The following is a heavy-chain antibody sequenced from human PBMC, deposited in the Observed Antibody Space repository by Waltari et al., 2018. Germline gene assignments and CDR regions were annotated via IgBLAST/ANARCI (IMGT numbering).Heavy chain of an antibody. J-gene: IGHJ4*02. Sequence: QVQLQESGPRLVKPSGTLSLTCGVPRGPPSNINLWTWLRQAPGEGLEWLGEIHRTGSSNYNPSLKSRLTMSVDRSNSQVSMKLKSVTAADTAVYFCATSSFVAVLDSWGRGTLVTVSS. CDR1: RGPPSNINL. V-gene: IGHV4-4*02. CDR3: ATSSFVAVLDS. D-gene: IGHD6-19*01. CDR2: IHRTGSS.